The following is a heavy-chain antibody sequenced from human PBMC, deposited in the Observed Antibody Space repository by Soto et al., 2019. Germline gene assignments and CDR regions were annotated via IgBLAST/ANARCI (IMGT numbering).Heavy chain of an antibody. J-gene: IGHJ4*02. Sequence: ASVKVSCKASGGTFSSYAISWVRQAPGQGLEWMGGIIPIFGTANYAQKFQGRVTITADEPTSTAYMELSSLRSEDTAVYYCARDLGGQPVDYWGQGTLVTVSS. V-gene: IGHV1-69*13. CDR3: ARDLGGQPVDY. CDR1: GGTFSSYA. CDR2: IIPIFGTA. D-gene: IGHD2-2*01.